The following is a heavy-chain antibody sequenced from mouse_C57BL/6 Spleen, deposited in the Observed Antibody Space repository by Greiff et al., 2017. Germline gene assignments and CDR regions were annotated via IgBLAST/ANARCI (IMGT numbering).Heavy chain of an antibody. CDR2: ISSGSSTI. CDR3: ANYDYDVGFDY. J-gene: IGHJ2*01. V-gene: IGHV5-17*01. D-gene: IGHD2-4*01. CDR1: GFTFSDYG. Sequence: EVQVVESGGGLVKPGGSLKLSCAASGFTFSDYGMHWVRQAPEKGLEWVAYISSGSSTIYYADTVKGRFTISRDNAKNTLFLQMTSLRSEDTAMYYCANYDYDVGFDYWGQGTTLTVSS.